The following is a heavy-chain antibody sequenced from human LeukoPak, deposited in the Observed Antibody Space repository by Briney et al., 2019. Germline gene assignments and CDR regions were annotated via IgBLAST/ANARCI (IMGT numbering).Heavy chain of an antibody. J-gene: IGHJ3*02. D-gene: IGHD2-2*01. Sequence: ASVKVSCKASGYTFTSYGISWVRQAPGQGLEWMGWISAYNGNTNYAQKLQGRVTMTTDTSTSTAYMELRSLRSDDTAVHYCARDIVVVPAANDAFDIWGQGTMVTVSS. CDR3: ARDIVVVPAANDAFDI. V-gene: IGHV1-18*01. CDR1: GYTFTSYG. CDR2: ISAYNGNT.